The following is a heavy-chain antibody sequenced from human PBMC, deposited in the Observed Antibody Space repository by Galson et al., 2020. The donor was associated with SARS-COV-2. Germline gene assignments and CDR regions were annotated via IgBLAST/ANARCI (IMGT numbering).Heavy chain of an antibody. J-gene: IGHJ5*02. V-gene: IGHV1-24*01. CDR2: FDPADGET. Sequence: ASVNVSCKASGYTLTELSMHWVRQAPGKGPEWKGGFDPADGETIHAQKFQGRVTMPEDTSTDTAYTELSGLRSEDTCVYYWATGPVVAATGGFDPWGEGTLVTVSA. CDR3: ATGPVVAATGGFDP. D-gene: IGHD2-15*01. CDR1: GYTLTELS.